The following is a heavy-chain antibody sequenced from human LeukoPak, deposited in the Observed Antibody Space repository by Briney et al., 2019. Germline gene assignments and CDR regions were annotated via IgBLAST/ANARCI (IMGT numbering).Heavy chain of an antibody. D-gene: IGHD5-24*01. CDR2: IYYSGST. CDR3: ARGPSRDGYNV. V-gene: IGHV4-59*08. CDR1: GGSIISYY. Sequence: SETLSLTCTVSGGSIISYYWSWIRQPPGKGLEWIGYIYYSGSTNYNPSLKSRVTISVDTSKNQFSLKLSSVTAADTAVYYCARGPSRDGYNVWGQGTLVTVSS. J-gene: IGHJ4*02.